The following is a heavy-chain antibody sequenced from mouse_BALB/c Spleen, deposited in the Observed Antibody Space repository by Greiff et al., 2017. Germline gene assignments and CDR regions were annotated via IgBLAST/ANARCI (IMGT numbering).Heavy chain of an antibody. CDR1: GYTFTSYW. Sequence: QVQLKQSGAELVRPGTSVKMSCKASGYTFTSYWINWVKQRPGQGLEWIGNIYPSDSYTNYNQKFKDKATLTVDKSSSTAYMQLSSPTSEDSAVYYCTRNYGSRKTWFAYWGQGTLVTVSA. D-gene: IGHD1-1*01. V-gene: IGHV1S126*01. J-gene: IGHJ3*01. CDR3: TRNYGSRKTWFAY. CDR2: IYPSDSYT.